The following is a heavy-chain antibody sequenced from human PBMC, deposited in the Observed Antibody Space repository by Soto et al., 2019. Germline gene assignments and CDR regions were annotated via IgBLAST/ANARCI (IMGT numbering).Heavy chain of an antibody. J-gene: IGHJ4*02. CDR1: GFTFSRYS. CDR3: AKAYDYDFWSGPVGNYYFDY. V-gene: IGHV3-23*01. Sequence: PGGSLRLSCAASGFTFSRYSMRWVRRAPGKGLEWVSAISGSGGSTYYADSVKGRFTISRDNSKNTLYLQMNSLRAEDTAVYYCAKAYDYDFWSGPVGNYYFDYWGQGTLVTVSS. CDR2: ISGSGGST. D-gene: IGHD3-3*01.